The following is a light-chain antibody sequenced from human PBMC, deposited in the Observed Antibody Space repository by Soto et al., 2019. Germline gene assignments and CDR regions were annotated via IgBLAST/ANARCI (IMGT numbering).Light chain of an antibody. CDR3: QQRSNWPPS. V-gene: IGKV3-11*01. CDR2: DAS. CDR1: QTVGSY. J-gene: IGKJ4*01. Sequence: ETVLTQSPATLSLSPGERATLSCRASQTVGSYLAWYQQKPGQAPRLLIYDASNRATGIPARFSGRGSGTDFTLTISSLEPEDFAVYYCQQRSNWPPSFGGGTKVEIK.